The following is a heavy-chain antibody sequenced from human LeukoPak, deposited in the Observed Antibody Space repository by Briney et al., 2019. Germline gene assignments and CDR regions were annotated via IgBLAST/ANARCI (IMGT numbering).Heavy chain of an antibody. CDR2: IYHSGST. J-gene: IGHJ3*02. CDR1: GGSISSGGYY. V-gene: IGHV4-30-2*01. D-gene: IGHD3-3*01. Sequence: SETLSLTCTVSGGSISSGGYYWSWIRQPPGKGPEWIGYIYHSGSTYYNPSLKSRVTISVDRSKNQFSLKLSSVTAADTAVYYCARDKGNTEAFWSGYYRGGAFDIWGQGTMVTVSS. CDR3: ARDKGNTEAFWSGYYRGGAFDI.